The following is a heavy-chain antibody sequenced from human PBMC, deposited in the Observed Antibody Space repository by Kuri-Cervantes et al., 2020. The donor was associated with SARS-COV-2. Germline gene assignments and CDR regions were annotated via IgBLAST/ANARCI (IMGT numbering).Heavy chain of an antibody. CDR1: GFTFSSYG. CDR2: IRYDGSNK. CDR3: AREGPGLGAFDI. J-gene: IGHJ3*02. Sequence: GGSLRLSCAASGFTFSSYGMHWVRQAPGKGLEWVAFIRYDGSNKYYADSVKGRFTISRDNAKNSLYLQMNSLRAEDTAVYYCAREGPGLGAFDIWGQGTMVTVSS. V-gene: IGHV3-30*02.